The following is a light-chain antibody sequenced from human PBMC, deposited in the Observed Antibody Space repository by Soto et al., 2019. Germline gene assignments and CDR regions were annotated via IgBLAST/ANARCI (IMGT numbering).Light chain of an antibody. Sequence: SYELTQPPSVSVSPGQTASITCSGDKLGDKYACWYQQKPGQSPVLVIYQDSKRPSGIPERFSGSNSGNTATLTISGTQAMDEADYYCQAWDSSTRDSVVFGGGTKLTVL. J-gene: IGLJ2*01. CDR1: KLGDKY. V-gene: IGLV3-1*01. CDR2: QDS. CDR3: QAWDSSTRDSVV.